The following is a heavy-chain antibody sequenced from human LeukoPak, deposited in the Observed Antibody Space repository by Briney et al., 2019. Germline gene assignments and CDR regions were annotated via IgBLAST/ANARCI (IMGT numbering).Heavy chain of an antibody. CDR3: ARSRYHGMDV. V-gene: IGHV3-74*01. Sequence: GGSLRLSCAASGFTFRSFWMHWVRQAPGKGLVWVSRINSDGRSTTYADSVKGRFTFSRDNAKNTLYLQMNSLRAEDTAVYYCARSRYHGMDVWGQGTTVTVSS. CDR2: INSDGRST. CDR1: GFTFRSFW. J-gene: IGHJ6*02.